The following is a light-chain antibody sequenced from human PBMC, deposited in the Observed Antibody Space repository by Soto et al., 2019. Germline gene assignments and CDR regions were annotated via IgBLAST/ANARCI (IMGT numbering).Light chain of an antibody. CDR2: EGS. V-gene: IGLV2-23*03. Sequence: QSALTQPAYVSGSPGQSITISCTGTSSDVGSYNLVSWYQQHPGKAPKLMIYEGSKRPSGVSNRFSGSKSGNTASLTISGLQPEDEADYYCCSYAVGGTFVFGGGTKLTVL. CDR1: SSDVGSYNL. CDR3: CSYAVGGTFV. J-gene: IGLJ2*01.